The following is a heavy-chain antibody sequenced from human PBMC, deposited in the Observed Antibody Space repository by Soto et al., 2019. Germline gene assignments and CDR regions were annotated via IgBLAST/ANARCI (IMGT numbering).Heavy chain of an antibody. CDR3: ARELNTESSAYYSFAF. CDR1: GYIFTAYG. Sequence: QVQLVQSGPEVKMPGASVKVSCKTSGYIFTAYGLAWLRQAPGQRPEWMGWVSTNDDRTNYAQKFQDRVTMTTDRSTTTTSMELRSLRPDDTAVYYCARELNTESSAYYSFAFWGQGTLVTVSS. J-gene: IGHJ4*02. D-gene: IGHD3-22*01. V-gene: IGHV1-18*01. CDR2: VSTNDDRT.